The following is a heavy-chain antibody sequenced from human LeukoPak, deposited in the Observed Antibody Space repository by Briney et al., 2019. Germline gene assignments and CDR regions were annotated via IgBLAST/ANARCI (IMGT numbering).Heavy chain of an antibody. CDR2: IDHSGST. CDR3: ARGPYKSISGVVIRNWFDP. J-gene: IGHJ5*02. D-gene: IGHD3-3*01. V-gene: IGHV4-34*01. CDR1: GGSFSGYY. Sequence: PSETLSLTCAVYGGSFSGYYWSWIRQPPGKGLEWIGEIDHSGSTNYNPSLKSRVTISVDTSKNQFSLKLSSVTAADTAVYYCARGPYKSISGVVIRNWFDPWGQGTLVTVSS.